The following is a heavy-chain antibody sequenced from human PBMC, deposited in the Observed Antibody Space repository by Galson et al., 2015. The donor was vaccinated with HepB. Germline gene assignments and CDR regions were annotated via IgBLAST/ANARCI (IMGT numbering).Heavy chain of an antibody. D-gene: IGHD5-12*01. CDR2: IRTKAYGGTT. CDR1: GLTFNDYT. J-gene: IGHJ5*01. CDR3: SKEVLKYSAAWYRGDS. V-gene: IGHV3-49*03. Sequence: SLRLSCAASGLTFNDYTMSWFRQAPGKGLEWVGFIRTKAYGGTTQYAASVKGRFTISRDDSETIAYLQTNSLKTEDTALYYCSKEVLKYSAAWYRGDSWGQGTLVTVSS.